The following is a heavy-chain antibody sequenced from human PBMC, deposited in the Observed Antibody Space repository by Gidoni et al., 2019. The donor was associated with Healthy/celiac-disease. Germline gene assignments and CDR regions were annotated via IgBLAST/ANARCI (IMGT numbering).Heavy chain of an antibody. CDR2: IIPIFGTA. J-gene: IGHJ6*03. D-gene: IGHD3-10*01. V-gene: IGHV1-69*01. CDR3: ARPYPGHYGSGSFVDYYYYYMDV. Sequence: QVQLVQSGAEVKKPGSSVKVSCKASGGTFSSYAISWVRQAPGQGLEWMGGIIPIFGTANYAQKFQGRVTITADESTSTAYMELSSLRSEDTAVYYCARPYPGHYGSGSFVDYYYYYMDVWGKGTTVTVSS. CDR1: GGTFSSYA.